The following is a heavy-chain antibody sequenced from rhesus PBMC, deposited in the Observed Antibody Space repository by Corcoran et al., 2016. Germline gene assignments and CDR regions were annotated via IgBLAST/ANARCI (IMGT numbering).Heavy chain of an antibody. CDR3: AREGVRGHFDY. D-gene: IGHD1-44*02. V-gene: IGHV4-122*02. CDR1: GYSISSGYG. CDR2: ITYSGST. J-gene: IGHJ4*01. Sequence: QLQLQESGPGLVKPAETLSLTCAVSGYSISSGYGRSWIRQPPGKGLEWIGSITYSGSTSYNPSLKSRVTVSIDASKNQFSLKLSSVTAADTAVYYCAREGVRGHFDYWGQGVLVTVSS.